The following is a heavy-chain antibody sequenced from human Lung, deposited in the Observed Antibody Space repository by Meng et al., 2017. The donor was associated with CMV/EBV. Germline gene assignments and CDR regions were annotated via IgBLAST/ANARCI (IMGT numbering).Heavy chain of an antibody. J-gene: IGHJ4*02. CDR2: IHCGDSRT. CDR1: GYTFASHW. CDR3: ARHYDASWFGY. Sequence: KVSCKTSGYTFASHWIGWVRQLPGEDLEWMGMIHCGDSRTIYSPLFQGQVTISVDKSLNTAYLQWNSLQASDTAMYYCARHYDASWFGYWGQGTLVTVSS. D-gene: IGHD2-2*01. V-gene: IGHV5-51*01.